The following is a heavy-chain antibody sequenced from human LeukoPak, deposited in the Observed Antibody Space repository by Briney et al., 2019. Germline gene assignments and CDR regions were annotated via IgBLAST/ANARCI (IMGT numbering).Heavy chain of an antibody. Sequence: PSETLSLTCTVSGGSISSYYWSWIRQPAGKGLEWIGRIYTSGSTNYNPSLKSRVTMSVDTSKNQFSLKLSSVTAADTAVYYCARDSPPYSSSSPAYYYYYMDVWGKGTTVTVSS. V-gene: IGHV4-4*07. CDR1: GGSISSYY. D-gene: IGHD6-6*01. J-gene: IGHJ6*03. CDR3: ARDSPPYSSSSPAYYYYYMDV. CDR2: IYTSGST.